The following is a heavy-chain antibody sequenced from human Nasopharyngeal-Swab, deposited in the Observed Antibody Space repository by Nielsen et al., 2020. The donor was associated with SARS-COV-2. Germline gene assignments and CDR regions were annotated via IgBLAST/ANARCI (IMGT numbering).Heavy chain of an antibody. CDR2: IYYSGST. Sequence: SETLSLTCTVSGGSISSYYWSWIRQPPGKGLEWIGYIYYSGSTNYNPSLKSRVTISVDTSKNQFSLKLSSVTAADTAVYYCARSEQQLVLDYYYYGMDVRGQGTTVTVSS. CDR1: GGSISSYY. J-gene: IGHJ6*02. CDR3: ARSEQQLVLDYYYYGMDV. D-gene: IGHD6-13*01. V-gene: IGHV4-59*13.